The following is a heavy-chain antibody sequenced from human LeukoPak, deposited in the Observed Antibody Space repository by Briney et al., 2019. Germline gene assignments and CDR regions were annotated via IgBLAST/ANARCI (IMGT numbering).Heavy chain of an antibody. Sequence: PGGSLRLSCAASGFTFSSYEMNWVRQAPGKGLEWVAFITYDGTNTYYADSVKGRFTISRDNSKNTLYLQMNSLRPEDTAVYYCAKDREFRDIVVAVAAMTHWGQGTLVTVSS. CDR2: ITYDGTNT. J-gene: IGHJ4*02. D-gene: IGHD2-15*01. V-gene: IGHV3-30*18. CDR1: GFTFSSYE. CDR3: AKDREFRDIVVAVAAMTH.